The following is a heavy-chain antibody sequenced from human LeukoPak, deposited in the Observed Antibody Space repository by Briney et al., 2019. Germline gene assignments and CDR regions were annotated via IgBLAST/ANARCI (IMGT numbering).Heavy chain of an antibody. J-gene: IGHJ5*02. D-gene: IGHD3-22*01. CDR2: IYHSGST. CDR1: GGSISSGGYS. V-gene: IGHV4-30-2*01. CDR3: ARAGYYYDSSGYYYGWFDP. Sequence: SQTLSLTCAVSGGSISSGGYSWGWLRQPPGKGLEWIGYIYHSGSTYYNPSLKSRVTISVDRSKNQFSLKLSSVTAADTAVYYCARAGYYYDSSGYYYGWFDPWGQGTLVTVSS.